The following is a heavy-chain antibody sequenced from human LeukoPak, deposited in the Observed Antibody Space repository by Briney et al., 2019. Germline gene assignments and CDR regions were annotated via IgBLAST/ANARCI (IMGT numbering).Heavy chain of an antibody. J-gene: IGHJ4*02. Sequence: SETLSLTCIVSNDSINSYYWSWIRQPPGKGLEWIGYIHHSGNSDYSPSLKSRVSISVDTSKNQVSLKLSSVTAADTAVYYCARDSPNFYGSGRNNYYLDWGQGTLVTVSS. V-gene: IGHV4-59*12. CDR2: IHHSGNS. CDR3: ARDSPNFYGSGRNNYYLD. D-gene: IGHD3-10*01. CDR1: NDSINSYY.